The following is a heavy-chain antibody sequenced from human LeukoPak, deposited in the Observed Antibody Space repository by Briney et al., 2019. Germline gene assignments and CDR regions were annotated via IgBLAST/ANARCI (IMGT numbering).Heavy chain of an antibody. V-gene: IGHV3-30*18. Sequence: PGGSLRLSCAASGFTFSSYGMHWVRQAPGKGLEWVAVISYDGSNIYYADSVKGRFTISRDNSKNTLYLQMNSLRAEDTAVYYCAKDPGGSYLSYFDYWGQGTLVTVSS. CDR1: GFTFSSYG. CDR2: ISYDGSNI. J-gene: IGHJ4*02. CDR3: AKDPGGSYLSYFDY. D-gene: IGHD1-26*01.